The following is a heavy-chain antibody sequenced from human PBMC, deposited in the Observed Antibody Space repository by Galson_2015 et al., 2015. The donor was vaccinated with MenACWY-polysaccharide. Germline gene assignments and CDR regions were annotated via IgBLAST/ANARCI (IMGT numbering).Heavy chain of an antibody. CDR3: ARDSHYYGSGSFGRFDP. Sequence: TLSLTCTVSGGSISRTSHYWGWVRQPPGKGLEWIGSIYDSGTTYYNPSLKGRVTISIDTSKNQFSLNVTSVTAADTAVYFRARDSHYYGSGSFGRFDPWGQGILVPVSS. CDR2: IYDSGTT. CDR1: GGSISRTSHY. V-gene: IGHV4-39*07. D-gene: IGHD3-10*01. J-gene: IGHJ5*02.